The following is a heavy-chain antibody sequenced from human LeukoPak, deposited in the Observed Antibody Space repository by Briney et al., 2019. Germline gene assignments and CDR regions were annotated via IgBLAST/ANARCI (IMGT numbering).Heavy chain of an antibody. CDR1: GGSFSSYY. CDR3: ARDRGSSSWYGAFDI. CDR2: IYYSGST. J-gene: IGHJ3*02. V-gene: IGHV4-59*01. Sequence: SETLSLTCTVSGGSFSSYYWSWIRQPPGKGLEWIGYIYYSGSTNYNPSLKSRVTISVDTSKNQFSLKLSSVTAADTAVYYCARDRGSSSWYGAFDIWGQGTMVTVSS. D-gene: IGHD6-13*01.